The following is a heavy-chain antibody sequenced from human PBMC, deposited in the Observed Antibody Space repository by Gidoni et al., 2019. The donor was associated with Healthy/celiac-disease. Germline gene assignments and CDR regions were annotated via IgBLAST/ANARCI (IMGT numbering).Heavy chain of an antibody. CDR3: ARGGGSSGWYTDY. CDR1: GFTFSSYG. J-gene: IGHJ4*02. V-gene: IGHV3-33*01. CDR2: IWYDGSNK. D-gene: IGHD6-19*01. Sequence: QVPLVESGGGVVQPGRSLRLPCAASGFTFSSYGMHWGRQAPGKGLEWVAVIWYDGSNKYYADSVKGRFTISRDNSKNTLYLQMNSLRAEDTAVYYCARGGGSSGWYTDYWGQGTLVTVSS.